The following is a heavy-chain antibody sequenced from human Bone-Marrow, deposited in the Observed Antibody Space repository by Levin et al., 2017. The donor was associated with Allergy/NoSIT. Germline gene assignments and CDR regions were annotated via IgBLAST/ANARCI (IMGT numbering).Heavy chain of an antibody. D-gene: IGHD2/OR15-2a*01. V-gene: IGHV3-48*03. CDR1: GFPLSDYE. Sequence: PGGSLRLSCAASGFPLSDYEMNWVRQIPGKGLECVSYISSSGTTIYYADSVKGRFTISRDNAKNSLSLQMNSLRVEDTAVYYCAREFLGMDVWGKGTTVTVSS. CDR3: AREFLGMDV. CDR2: ISSSGTTI. J-gene: IGHJ6*04.